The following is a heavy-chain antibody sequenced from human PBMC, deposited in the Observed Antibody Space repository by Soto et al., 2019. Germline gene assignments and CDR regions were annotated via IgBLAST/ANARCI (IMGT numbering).Heavy chain of an antibody. J-gene: IGHJ1*01. D-gene: IGHD1-7*01. CDR3: AQTYTWNWEESFQH. V-gene: IGHV2-5*02. Sequence: QITLKESGPTLVKPTQTLTLTCTFSGFSLSTSGVGVGWIRQPPGKALEWLALIYWDDDKRYSPSLKSRLTTTKDTSKNQVVLTMTNMDPVTTATYYCAQTYTWNWEESFQHWGQGPLVTVSS. CDR1: GFSLSTSGVG. CDR2: IYWDDDK.